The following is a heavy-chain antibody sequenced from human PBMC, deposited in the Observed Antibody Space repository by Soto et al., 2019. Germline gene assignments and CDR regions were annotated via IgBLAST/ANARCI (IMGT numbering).Heavy chain of an antibody. CDR3: ARDRFXFGESTLYYYYYYGMDV. CDR1: GFTFSSYA. D-gene: IGHD3-10*01. V-gene: IGHV3-30-3*01. CDR2: ISYDGSNK. Sequence: GGSLRLSCAASGFTFSSYAMHWVRQAPGKGLEGVAVISYDGSNKYYADSVKGRFTISRDNSKNTLYLQMNSLRAEDTAVYYCARDRFXFGESTLYYYYYYGMDVWGQGTTVTVSS. J-gene: IGHJ6*02.